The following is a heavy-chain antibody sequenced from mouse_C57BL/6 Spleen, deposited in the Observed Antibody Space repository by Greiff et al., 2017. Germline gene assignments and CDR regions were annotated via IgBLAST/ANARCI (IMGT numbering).Heavy chain of an antibody. Sequence: VQLQQSGAELMKPGASVKLSCKATGYTFTGYWIEWVKQRPGHGLEWIGEILPGSGSTNYNEKFEGKATFTADTSSNTAYMQHSSLTTEDSAIYYCARSGFYSGSSYGFAYWGQGTLVTVSA. CDR2: ILPGSGST. D-gene: IGHD1-1*01. CDR1: GYTFTGYW. CDR3: ARSGFYSGSSYGFAY. V-gene: IGHV1-9*01. J-gene: IGHJ3*01.